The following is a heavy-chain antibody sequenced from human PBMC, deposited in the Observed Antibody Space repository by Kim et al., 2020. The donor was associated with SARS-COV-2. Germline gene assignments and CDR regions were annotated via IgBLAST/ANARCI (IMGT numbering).Heavy chain of an antibody. CDR3: ARDFDGYSSGWNYYYYGMDV. CDR1: VFTFSSYG. J-gene: IGHJ6*04. Sequence: GGSLRLSCAASVFTFSSYGMHWVRQAPGKGLEWVAAISYDGSNKNYADSVKGRFTISRDNSKNTLYLQMNSLRGEDKAVYYCARDFDGYSSGWNYYYYGMDVWGKGTTVTVSS. V-gene: IGHV3-33*05. CDR2: ISYDGSNK. D-gene: IGHD6-19*01.